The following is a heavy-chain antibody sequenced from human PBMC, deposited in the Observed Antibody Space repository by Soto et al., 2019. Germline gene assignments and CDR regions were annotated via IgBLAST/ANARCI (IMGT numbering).Heavy chain of an antibody. CDR2: IYYSGIT. D-gene: IGHD2-8*02. V-gene: IGHV4-59*02. CDR1: GSFVRSSY. CDR3: ARGGGVYYFDY. J-gene: IGHJ4*02. Sequence: SETLSLTCPLSGSFVRSSYWRWLRQPTGKGLEWIGYIYYSGITDYNPSLKSRVTISVDTSKSQFSLKLSSVTAADTAVYYCARGGGVYYFDYWGQGTLVTVSS.